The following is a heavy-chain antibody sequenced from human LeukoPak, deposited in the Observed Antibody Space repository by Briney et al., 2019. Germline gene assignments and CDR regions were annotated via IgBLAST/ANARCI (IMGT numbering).Heavy chain of an antibody. CDR3: ARFTYYDFWSGYLAFSRYGMDV. Sequence: GGSLRLSCAASGFTVGSNYMSWVRQAPGKGLEWVSVIYSGGSKYYADSVKGRFTISRDNSKNTLYLQMNSLRAEDTAVYYCARFTYYDFWSGYLAFSRYGMDVWGQGTTVTVSS. J-gene: IGHJ6*02. D-gene: IGHD3-3*01. V-gene: IGHV3-53*01. CDR1: GFTVGSNY. CDR2: IYSGGSK.